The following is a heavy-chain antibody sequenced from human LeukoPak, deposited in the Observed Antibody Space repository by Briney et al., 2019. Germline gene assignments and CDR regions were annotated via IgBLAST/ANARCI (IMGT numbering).Heavy chain of an antibody. CDR2: ISYDGSNK. Sequence: SGGSLRLSCAASGFTFSSYGMHWVRQAPGKGLEWVAVISYDGSNKYYADSVKGRFTISRDNSKNTLYLQMNSLRAEDTAVYYCAKDASYGWDYWGQGTLVTVSS. CDR3: AKDASYGWDY. V-gene: IGHV3-30*18. D-gene: IGHD4-17*01. J-gene: IGHJ4*02. CDR1: GFTFSSYG.